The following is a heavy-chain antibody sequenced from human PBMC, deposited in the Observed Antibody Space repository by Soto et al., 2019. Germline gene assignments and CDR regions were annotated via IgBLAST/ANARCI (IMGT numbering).Heavy chain of an antibody. CDR2: ISSSSSYI. Sequence: EVQLVEYGGGLVKPGGSLRLSCAASGFTFSSYSMNWVRQAPGKGLEWVSSISSSSSYIYYADSVKGRFTISRDNAKNSLYLQMNSLRGEDTAVYYCARVGGQLVPAVDYWGQGTLVTVSS. CDR3: ARVGGQLVPAVDY. J-gene: IGHJ4*02. D-gene: IGHD6-6*01. CDR1: GFTFSSYS. V-gene: IGHV3-21*01.